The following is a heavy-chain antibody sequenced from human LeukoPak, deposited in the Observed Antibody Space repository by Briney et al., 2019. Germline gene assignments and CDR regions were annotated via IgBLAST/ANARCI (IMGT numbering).Heavy chain of an antibody. D-gene: IGHD3-22*01. CDR3: ARASYYYDSSGYYYYYMDV. Sequence: SETLSLTCTVSGGSISSSSYYWGWIRQPPGKGLEWIGSIYYSGSTYYNPSLKSRVTISVDTSKNQFSLKLSSVTAADTAVYYCARASYYYDSSGYYYYYMDVWGKGTTVTVSS. V-gene: IGHV4-39*07. CDR2: IYYSGST. J-gene: IGHJ6*03. CDR1: GGSISSSSYY.